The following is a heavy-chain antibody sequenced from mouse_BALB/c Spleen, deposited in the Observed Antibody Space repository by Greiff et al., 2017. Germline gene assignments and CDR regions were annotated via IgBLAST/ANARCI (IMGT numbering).Heavy chain of an antibody. J-gene: IGHJ3*01. CDR3: ARGEVRAWFAY. CDR2: IDPSDSYT. CDR1: GYTFTSYW. D-gene: IGHD2-14*01. Sequence: QVQLQQPGAELVKPGASVKLSCKASGYTFTSYWMHWVKQRPGQGLEWIGEIDPSDSYTNYNQKFKGKATLTVDKSSSTAYMQLSSLTSEDSAVYYCARGEVRAWFAYWGQGTLVTVSA. V-gene: IGHV1-69*02.